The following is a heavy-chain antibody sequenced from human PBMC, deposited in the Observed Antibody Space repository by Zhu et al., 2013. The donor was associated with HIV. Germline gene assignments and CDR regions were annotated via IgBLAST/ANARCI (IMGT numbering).Heavy chain of an antibody. CDR1: GYIFTSSG. V-gene: IGHV1-18*01. CDR3: AREVGYYYDSSGYYYDY. J-gene: IGHJ4*02. CDR2: ISAYNDNT. Sequence: QVQLVQSGAEVKKPGASVKVSCKASGYIFTSSGISWVRQAPGQGLEWMGWISAYNDNTNYAQKFQGRVTMTTDTSTSTAHMELRSLRSDDTAVYYCAREVGYYYDSSGYYYDYWGQGTLVTVSS. D-gene: IGHD3-22*01.